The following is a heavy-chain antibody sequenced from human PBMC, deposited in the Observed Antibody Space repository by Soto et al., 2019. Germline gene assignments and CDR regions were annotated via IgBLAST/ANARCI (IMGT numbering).Heavy chain of an antibody. CDR2: INPSGSST. V-gene: IGHV1-46*01. CDR3: ARVPPIVGASHFDY. D-gene: IGHD1-26*01. CDR1: GYTFTNYY. J-gene: IGHJ4*02. Sequence: QVQLVQSGPEVKKPEASVKVSCKASGYTFTNYYIHWVRQAPGQGLEWIGIINPSGSSTTYAQRFQGRVTMLRDTSTSTFYMELSCLRTEDTAVYYCARVPPIVGASHFDYWGQGTLVTVSS.